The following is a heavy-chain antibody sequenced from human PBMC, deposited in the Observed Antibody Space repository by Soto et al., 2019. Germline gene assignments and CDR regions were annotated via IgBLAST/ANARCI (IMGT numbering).Heavy chain of an antibody. J-gene: IGHJ6*02. CDR2: IIHIFGTA. CDR1: GGTFSSYA. CDR3: ARNTNSGSSNYYYYNGMDV. Sequence: QVQLVQSGAEVKQPGSSVKVSCKASGGTFSSYAISWVRQAPGQGLEWMGGIIHIFGTANYAQKFQGRVTITADESTSTADMELSSLRSEDTAVYYCARNTNSGSSNYYYYNGMDVGGQGTKVTVSS. D-gene: IGHD3-10*01. V-gene: IGHV1-69*01.